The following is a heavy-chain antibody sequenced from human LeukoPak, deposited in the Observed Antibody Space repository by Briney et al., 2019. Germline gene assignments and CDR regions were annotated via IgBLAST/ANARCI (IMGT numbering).Heavy chain of an antibody. Sequence: SETLSLTCTVSGGSINSNTSYWGWIRQPPGKGLEWIGSITSSGSTYYNPSLNSRLIVSIDTSKNQFSLQLRSVTAADTAVYYCSRRSGTNYYCYYYGLDVWGQGTTVTVSS. D-gene: IGHD1-1*01. V-gene: IGHV4-39*01. J-gene: IGHJ6*02. CDR3: SRRSGTNYYCYYYGLDV. CDR1: GGSINSNTSY. CDR2: ITSSGST.